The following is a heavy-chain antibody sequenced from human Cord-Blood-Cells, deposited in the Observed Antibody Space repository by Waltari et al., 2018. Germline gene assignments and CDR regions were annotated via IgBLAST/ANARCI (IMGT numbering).Heavy chain of an antibody. Sequence: QITLKESGTTLAKPPQTLTLTCTFSGFSLSTSGVGVGWILQPPGKALEWLALIYWNDDKRYSPSLKSRLTITKDTSKNQVVLTMTNMDPVDTATYYCAHNEGEGSTDAFDIWGQGTMVTVSS. CDR3: AHNEGEGSTDAFDI. J-gene: IGHJ3*02. CDR1: GFSLSTSGVG. D-gene: IGHD3-16*01. V-gene: IGHV2-5*01. CDR2: IYWNDDK.